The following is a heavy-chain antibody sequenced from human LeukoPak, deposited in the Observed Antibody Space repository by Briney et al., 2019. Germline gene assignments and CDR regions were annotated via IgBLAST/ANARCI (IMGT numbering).Heavy chain of an antibody. J-gene: IGHJ4*02. Sequence: SETLSLTCTVSGGSISSYYWSWIRQPPGKGLEWIGYIYYSGSTNYNPSLKSRVTISVDTSKNQFSLKLSSVTAADTAVYFCARGPYCGGDCYFAYWGQGTLVTVSS. CDR2: IYYSGST. CDR1: GGSISSYY. CDR3: ARGPYCGGDCYFAY. V-gene: IGHV4-59*12. D-gene: IGHD2-21*02.